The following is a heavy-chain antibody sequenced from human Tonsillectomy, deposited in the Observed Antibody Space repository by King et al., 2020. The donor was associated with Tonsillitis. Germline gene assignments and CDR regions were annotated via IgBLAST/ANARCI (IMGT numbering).Heavy chain of an antibody. CDR3: ARLYIYYYDSSGYPGWFDP. CDR2: INSSNGNT. D-gene: IGHD3-22*01. V-gene: IGHV1-18*04. Sequence: QLVQSGAEVKKPGASVKVSCKASGYTFSNYGITWVRQAPGQGLECMGWINSSNGNTNYVQKLQGRVTMTTDTSTSTAYMELRSLRSDDTAVYYCARLYIYYYDSSGYPGWFDPWGQGTLVTVSS. J-gene: IGHJ5*02. CDR1: GYTFSNYG.